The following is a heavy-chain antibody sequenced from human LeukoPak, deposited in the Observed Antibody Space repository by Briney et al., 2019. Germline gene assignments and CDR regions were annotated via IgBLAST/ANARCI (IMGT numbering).Heavy chain of an antibody. CDR2: ITTSGTST. D-gene: IGHD1-26*01. Sequence: GGSLRLSCATSGFTFSSYEVNWVRQAPGKGLEWISYITTSGTSTYYADSVKGRFTISRDNGKTALSLQMNSLRAEDTAVYYCVVHSATSCYWGQGTLVTVSS. CDR1: GFTFSSYE. J-gene: IGHJ4*02. V-gene: IGHV3-48*03. CDR3: VVHSATSCY.